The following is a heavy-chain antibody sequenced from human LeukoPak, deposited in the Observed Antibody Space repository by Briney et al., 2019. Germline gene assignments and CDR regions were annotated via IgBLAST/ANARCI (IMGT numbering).Heavy chain of an antibody. CDR3: EMIEEG. CDR2: INSDGRTT. CDR1: GFTFSNNW. D-gene: IGHD3-22*01. J-gene: IGHJ4*02. V-gene: IGHV3-74*01. Sequence: GGSLRLSCAASGFTFSNNWMHWVRQPPGKGLVWVSRINSDGRTTTYADSVRGRFTISRDNAKNTLYLQMNSLRAEDTAVYYCEMIEEGWGQGTLVTVSS.